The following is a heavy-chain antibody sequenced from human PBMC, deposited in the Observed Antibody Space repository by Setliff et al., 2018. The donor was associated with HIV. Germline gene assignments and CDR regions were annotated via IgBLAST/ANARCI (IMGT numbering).Heavy chain of an antibody. D-gene: IGHD6-19*01. CDR2: ISGSGGST. CDR3: AKGRYSSGANYYYYYMDV. CDR1: GFTFSSYA. J-gene: IGHJ6*03. V-gene: IGHV3-23*01. Sequence: GGSLRLSCAASGFTFSSYAMSWVRQAPGKGQEWVSAISGSGGSTYYADSVKGRFTISRDNSKNTLYLQMNSLRAEYTAVYYCAKGRYSSGANYYYYYMDVWGKGTTVTVSS.